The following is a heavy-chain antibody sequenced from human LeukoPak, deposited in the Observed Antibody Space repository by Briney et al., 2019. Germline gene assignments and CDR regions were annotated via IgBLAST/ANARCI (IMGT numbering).Heavy chain of an antibody. CDR2: IYYSGST. CDR1: GGSISSYY. J-gene: IGHJ3*02. CDR3: ARDKIASWVAFDI. Sequence: SETLSLTCTGSGGSISSYYWSWIRQPPGKGLEWIGYIYYSGSTNYNPSLKSRVTISVDTSKNQFSLKLSSVTAADTAVYYCARDKIASWVAFDIWGQGTMVTVSS. V-gene: IGHV4-59*01. D-gene: IGHD6-13*01.